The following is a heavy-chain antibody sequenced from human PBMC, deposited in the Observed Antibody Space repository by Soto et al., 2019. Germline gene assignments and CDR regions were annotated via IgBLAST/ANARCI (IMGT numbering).Heavy chain of an antibody. CDR3: ARDVDWAFDY. V-gene: IGHV3-48*01. D-gene: IGHD3-9*01. J-gene: IGHJ4*02. CDR1: GFTFTAYS. Sequence: PGGSLRLSCVASGFTFTAYSMIWVRQAPGKGLEWLSHISTRSSAKDYADSVKGRFTISRDDAKSSLYLQMSSLRAEDTAVYYCARDVDWAFDYWGQGTLVTVSS. CDR2: ISTRSSAK.